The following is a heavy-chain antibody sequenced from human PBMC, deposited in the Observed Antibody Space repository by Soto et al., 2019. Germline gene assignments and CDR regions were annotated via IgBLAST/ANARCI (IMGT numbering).Heavy chain of an antibody. CDR3: AKDYAVVTTGYYYGMDV. J-gene: IGHJ6*02. D-gene: IGHD2-21*02. V-gene: IGHV3-23*01. CDR1: GFTFRSYA. Sequence: GGSLRLSCAASGFTFRSYAMSWVRLAPGKGLEWVSTIGGTGVSTHYADSVKGRFTISRDNSENKLYLQMSSLRGEDTAVYYCAKDYAVVTTGYYYGMDVWGQGTTVTVSS. CDR2: IGGTGVST.